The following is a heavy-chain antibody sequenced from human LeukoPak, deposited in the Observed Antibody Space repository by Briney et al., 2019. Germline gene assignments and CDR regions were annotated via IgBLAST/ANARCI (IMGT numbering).Heavy chain of an antibody. CDR3: AREVTAIEAFDI. V-gene: IGHV3-11*04. CDR2: ISSSGSTI. CDR1: GFTFSDYY. J-gene: IGHJ3*02. Sequence: GGSLRLSCAASGFTFSDYYMSWIRQAPGKGLEWVSYISSSGSTIYYADSVKGRFTISRDNAKNTLYLQMNSLRAEDTAVYYCAREVTAIEAFDIWGQGTLVTVSS. D-gene: IGHD2-21*02.